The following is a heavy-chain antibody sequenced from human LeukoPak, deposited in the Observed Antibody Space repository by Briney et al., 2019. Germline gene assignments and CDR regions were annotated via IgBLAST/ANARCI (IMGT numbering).Heavy chain of an antibody. J-gene: IGHJ3*02. CDR2: IRYDGSNK. Sequence: GGSLRLSCAASGFTFSSYGMHWVRQAPGKGLEWVAFIRYDGSNKYYADSVKGRFTISRDNSKNTLYLQMNSLRAEDAAVYYCAKDLAAGPYAFDIWGQGTMVTVSS. CDR1: GFTFSSYG. V-gene: IGHV3-30*02. D-gene: IGHD6-25*01. CDR3: AKDLAAGPYAFDI.